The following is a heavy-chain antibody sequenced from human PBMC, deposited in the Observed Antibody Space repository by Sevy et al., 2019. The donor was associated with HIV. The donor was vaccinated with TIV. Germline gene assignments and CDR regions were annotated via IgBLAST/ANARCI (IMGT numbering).Heavy chain of an antibody. V-gene: IGHV3-20*04. CDR2: INWDGSST. J-gene: IGHJ4*02. Sequence: GGSMRLSCAASGFTFDDYGMSWVRQAPGKGLEWVSGINWDGSSTGYADSVKGRFTISRDNVKNSLHLQMTSLRAEDTAFYYCAREKYSGGACYHFDHWGQGTLVTVSS. CDR1: GFTFDDYG. D-gene: IGHD2-21*02. CDR3: AREKYSGGACYHFDH.